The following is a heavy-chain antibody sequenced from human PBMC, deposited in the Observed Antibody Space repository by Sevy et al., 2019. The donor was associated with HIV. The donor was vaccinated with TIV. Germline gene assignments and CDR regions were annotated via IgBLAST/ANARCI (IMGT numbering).Heavy chain of an antibody. Sequence: GGSPRLSCAASGFTFSSYGMHWVRQAPGKGLEWVAVISYDGSNKYYADSVKGRFTISRDNSKNTLSLQMNSLRAEDTAVYYCAKDQGGYSYGLPGYYHYGMDVWGQGTTVTVSS. CDR2: ISYDGSNK. CDR1: GFTFSSYG. D-gene: IGHD5-18*01. CDR3: AKDQGGYSYGLPGYYHYGMDV. J-gene: IGHJ6*02. V-gene: IGHV3-30*18.